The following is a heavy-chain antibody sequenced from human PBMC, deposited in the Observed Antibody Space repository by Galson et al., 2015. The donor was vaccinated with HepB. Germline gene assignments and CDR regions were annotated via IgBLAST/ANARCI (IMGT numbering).Heavy chain of an antibody. V-gene: IGHV3-15*01. CDR2: IKSKTDGGTT. J-gene: IGHJ3*02. Sequence: SLRLSCAASGFTFSNAWMSWVRQAPGKGLEWVGRIKSKTDGGTTDYAAPVKGRFTISRDDSKNTLYLQMNSLKSEDTAVYYCTTDWGDYDYGDLGKGNNAFDIWGQGTMVTVSS. CDR1: GFTFSNAW. D-gene: IGHD4-17*01. CDR3: TTDWGDYDYGDLGKGNNAFDI.